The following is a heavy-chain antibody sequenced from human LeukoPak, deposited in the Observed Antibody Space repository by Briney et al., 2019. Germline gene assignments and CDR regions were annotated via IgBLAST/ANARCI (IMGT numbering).Heavy chain of an antibody. CDR1: GGSISSYY. CDR3: ARRNYYGSGSPSYGMDV. D-gene: IGHD3-10*01. CDR2: IYYSGST. J-gene: IGHJ6*02. V-gene: IGHV4-59*01. Sequence: KPSETLSLTCTVSGGSISSYYWSWIRQPPGKGLEWIGYIYYSGSTNYNPSLKSRVTISVDTSKNQFSLKPSSVTAADTAVYYCARRNYYGSGSPSYGMDVWGQGTTVTVSS.